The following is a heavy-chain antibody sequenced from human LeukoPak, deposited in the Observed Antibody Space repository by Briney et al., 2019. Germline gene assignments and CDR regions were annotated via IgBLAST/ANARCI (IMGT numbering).Heavy chain of an antibody. CDR3: ARGASVNYDSSGYHPIHFDY. D-gene: IGHD3-22*01. CDR1: GGSFSGYY. V-gene: IGHV4-34*01. J-gene: IGHJ4*02. CDR2: INHSGST. Sequence: SETLSLTCAVYGGSFSGYYWSWIRQPPGKGLEWIGEINHSGSTNYNPSLKSRVTISVDTSKNQFSPKLSSVTAADTAVYYCARGASVNYDSSGYHPIHFDYWGQGTLVTVSS.